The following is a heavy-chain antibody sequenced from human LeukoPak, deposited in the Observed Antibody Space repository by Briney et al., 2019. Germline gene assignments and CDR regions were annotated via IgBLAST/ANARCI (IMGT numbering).Heavy chain of an antibody. V-gene: IGHV1-18*01. J-gene: IGHJ5*02. Sequence: GASVKVSCKASGYTFTSYGISWMRQAPGQGLEWMGWISAYNGNTNYAQKLKGRVTMTTDTSTSTAYMELRSLRSDDTDVYYCARETVTPNWFDPWGQGTLVTVSS. CDR2: ISAYNGNT. D-gene: IGHD4-17*01. CDR3: ARETVTPNWFDP. CDR1: GYTFTSYG.